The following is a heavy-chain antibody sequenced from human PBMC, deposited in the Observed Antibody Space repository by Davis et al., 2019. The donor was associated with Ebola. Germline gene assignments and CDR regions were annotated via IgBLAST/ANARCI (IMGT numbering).Heavy chain of an antibody. D-gene: IGHD6-19*01. CDR1: GFSLSTSGM. V-gene: IGHV4-61*02. CDR2: IYTSGST. J-gene: IGHJ6*02. CDR3: ARISSGWPEDGMDV. Sequence: SGPTLVKPTHTLTLTCTFSGFSLSTSGMCVSWIRQPAGKGLEWIGRIYTSGSTNYNPSLKSRVTMSVDTSKNQFSLKLSSVTAADTAVYYCARISSGWPEDGMDVWGQGTTVTVSS.